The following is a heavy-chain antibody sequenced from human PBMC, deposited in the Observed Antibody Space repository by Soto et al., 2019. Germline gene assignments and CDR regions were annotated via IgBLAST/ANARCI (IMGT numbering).Heavy chain of an antibody. J-gene: IGHJ6*02. D-gene: IGHD2-2*01. CDR3: ARQSSSTSERGYYGMDV. CDR1: GYSFTSYW. Sequence: PGESLKISCKGSGYSFTSYWIGWVRQMPGKGLEWMGIIYPGDSDTRYSPSFQGQVTISADKSISTAYLQWSSLKASDTAMYYCARQSSSTSERGYYGMDVWGQGTTVTVSS. V-gene: IGHV5-51*01. CDR2: IYPGDSDT.